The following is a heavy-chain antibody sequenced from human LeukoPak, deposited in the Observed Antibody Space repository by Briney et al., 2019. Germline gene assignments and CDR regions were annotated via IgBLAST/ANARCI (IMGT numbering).Heavy chain of an antibody. V-gene: IGHV3-15*01. J-gene: IGHJ4*02. CDR3: TTGTLTSDY. CDR1: GFNFNNAW. Sequence: GGSLRLSCAASGFNFNNAWMNWVRQAPGKGLEWAGRIKSKSDGGTTDNAAPVKGRFTISKDDSKNTLYLQMNSLKTEDTGIYYCTTGTLTSDYWGQGTLVTVSS. CDR2: IKSKSDGGTT. D-gene: IGHD4-17*01.